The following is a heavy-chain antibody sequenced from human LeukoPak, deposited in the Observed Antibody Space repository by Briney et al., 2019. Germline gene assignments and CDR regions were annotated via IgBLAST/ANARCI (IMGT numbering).Heavy chain of an antibody. CDR2: VNPNSGGT. D-gene: IGHD3-3*01. J-gene: IGHJ4*02. Sequence: ASVKVSCKASGYSFTGYYMNWVRQAPAQGLEWMGWVNPNSGGTSYAQNFPSRVTMTRDTSISTAYMELSRLRSDDAAVYYCAGGSECTVDYWGQGTLVTVSS. CDR3: AGGSECTVDY. CDR1: GYSFTGYY. V-gene: IGHV1-2*02.